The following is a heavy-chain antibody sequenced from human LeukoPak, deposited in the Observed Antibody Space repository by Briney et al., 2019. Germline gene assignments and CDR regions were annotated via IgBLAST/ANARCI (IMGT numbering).Heavy chain of an antibody. CDR1: GGSFSGYY. Sequence: SETLSLTCAVYGGSFSGYYWSWIRQPPGKGLEWIGEINHSGSTNYNPSLKSRVTISVDTSKNQFSLKLSSVTAADTAVYYCARVRKGLVRYYYYYMDVWGKGTTVTVSS. CDR3: ARVRKGLVRYYYYYMDV. D-gene: IGHD6-19*01. V-gene: IGHV4-34*01. CDR2: INHSGST. J-gene: IGHJ6*03.